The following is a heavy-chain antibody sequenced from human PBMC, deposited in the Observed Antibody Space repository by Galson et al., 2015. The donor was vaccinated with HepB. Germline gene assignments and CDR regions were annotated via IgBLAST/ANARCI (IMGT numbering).Heavy chain of an antibody. D-gene: IGHD6-13*01. CDR1: GGTFYSYA. CDR3: ARDRSSRWLDHYFGMDV. CDR2: IIPIFGTA. J-gene: IGHJ6*02. V-gene: IGHV1-69*13. Sequence: SVKVSCKASGGTFYSYAISWVRQAPGQGLEWMGGIIPIFGTADYAQNFQDRVTITADESTSTAYLELSSLRSEDTAVYYCARDRSSRWLDHYFGMDVWGQGTTVTVSS.